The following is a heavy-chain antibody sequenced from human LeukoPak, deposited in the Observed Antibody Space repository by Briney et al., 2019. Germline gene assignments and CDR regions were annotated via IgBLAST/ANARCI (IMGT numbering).Heavy chain of an antibody. J-gene: IGHJ4*02. Sequence: GGSLRLSCAASGFTFSSYAVSWVCQAPGKGLEWVSAISGSGGSTYYADSVKGRFTISRDNSKNTLYLQMNSLRAEDTAVYYCAKVVSGINVDYWGQGTLVSVSS. CDR1: GFTFSSYA. D-gene: IGHD5/OR15-5a*01. CDR3: AKVVSGINVDY. CDR2: ISGSGGST. V-gene: IGHV3-23*01.